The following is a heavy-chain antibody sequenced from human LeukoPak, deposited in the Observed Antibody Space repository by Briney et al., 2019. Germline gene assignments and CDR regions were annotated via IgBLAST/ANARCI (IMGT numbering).Heavy chain of an antibody. Sequence: GGSLRLSCTASGFPFIEYSMNWVRQVPGKGLKWISYIGIDSGNTKYADSVRGRFTISADKAKNSLYLQMNSLRVEDTAVYYCARDHNYAFDNWGQGTLVSVAS. CDR2: IGIDSGNT. CDR3: ARDHNYAFDN. CDR1: GFPFIEYS. D-gene: IGHD1-1*01. J-gene: IGHJ4*02. V-gene: IGHV3-48*01.